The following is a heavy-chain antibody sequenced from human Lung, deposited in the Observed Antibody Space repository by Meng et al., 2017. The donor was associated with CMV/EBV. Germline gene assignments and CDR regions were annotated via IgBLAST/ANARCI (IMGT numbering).Heavy chain of an antibody. CDR2: IPHRGSS. J-gene: IGHJ1*01. D-gene: IGHD3-10*01. V-gene: IGHV4-4*02. CDR1: GDSITNHNW. Sequence: QAHFGGSGPALVKPSETLSLTCAVSGDSITNHNWWAWVRQPPGKGLEWIGEIPHRGSSAYNPSLKSRVSMSIDKSKNQFSLKLTSVTAADTAVYHCLRRSGGSVWGQGTLVTVSS. CDR3: LRRSGGSV.